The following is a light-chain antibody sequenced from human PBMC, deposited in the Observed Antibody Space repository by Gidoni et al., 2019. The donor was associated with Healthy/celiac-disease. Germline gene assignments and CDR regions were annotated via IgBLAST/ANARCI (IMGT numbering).Light chain of an antibody. CDR1: QSVSSN. J-gene: IGKJ1*01. CDR2: GAS. Sequence: EIVMTPSPATLSVSPGERATLSCRASQSVSSNLAWYQQKPGQAPRLLIYGASTRATGIPARFSGSGSRTEFTLTISSLQSEDFAVYYCQQYNNWPPWTFGQGTKVEIK. CDR3: QQYNNWPPWT. V-gene: IGKV3-15*01.